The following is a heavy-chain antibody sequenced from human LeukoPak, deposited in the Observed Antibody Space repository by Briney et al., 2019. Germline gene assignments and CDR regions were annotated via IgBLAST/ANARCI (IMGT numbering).Heavy chain of an antibody. V-gene: IGHV3-30*03. Sequence: TGGSLRLSCAASGFIFNTYGVHWVRLAPGRALEWVAVTSLDGSNKLYTDTVRGRFIISRDNSKNTVYLQMDSLRAEDTAVYYCARDLTLGKPDYFDHWGQGTLVTVSS. CDR1: GFIFNTYG. CDR2: TSLDGSNK. CDR3: ARDLTLGKPDYFDH. D-gene: IGHD7-27*01. J-gene: IGHJ4*02.